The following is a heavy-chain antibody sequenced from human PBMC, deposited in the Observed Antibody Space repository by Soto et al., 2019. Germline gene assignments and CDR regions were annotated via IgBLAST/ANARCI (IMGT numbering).Heavy chain of an antibody. CDR1: GFTFSSYA. CDR3: AKGTNYDYVWGSYQLYYSYYYGMDV. D-gene: IGHD3-16*02. CDR2: ISGSGGST. J-gene: IGHJ6*02. Sequence: GGSLRLSCAASGFTFSSYAMSWVRQAPGKGLEWVSAISGSGGSTYYADSVKGRFTISRDNSKNTLYLQMNSLRAEDTAVYYCAKGTNYDYVWGSYQLYYSYYYGMDVWGQGTTVTVSS. V-gene: IGHV3-23*01.